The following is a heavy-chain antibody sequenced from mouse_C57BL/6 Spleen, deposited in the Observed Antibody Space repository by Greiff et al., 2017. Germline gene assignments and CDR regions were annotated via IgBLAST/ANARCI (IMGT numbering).Heavy chain of an antibody. V-gene: IGHV1-26*01. J-gene: IGHJ3*01. CDR1: GYTFTDYY. CDR2: INPNNGGT. Sequence: EVQLQQSGPELVKPGASVKISCKASGYTFTDYYMNWVKQSHGKSLEWIGDINPNNGGTSYNQKFKGKATLTVDKSSSTAYMELRSLTSEDSAVYYCARFKRTAWFAYWGQGTLVTVSA. CDR3: ARFKRTAWFAY.